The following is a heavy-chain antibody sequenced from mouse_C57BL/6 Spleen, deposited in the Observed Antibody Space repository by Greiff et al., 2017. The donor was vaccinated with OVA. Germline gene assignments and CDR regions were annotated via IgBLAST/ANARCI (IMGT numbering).Heavy chain of an antibody. CDR2: FYPGSGSI. CDR1: GYTFTEYT. V-gene: IGHV1-62-2*01. CDR3: ARHEVLALELGYFDY. J-gene: IGHJ2*01. D-gene: IGHD4-1*01. Sequence: QVQLKESGAELVKPGASVKLSCKASGYTFTEYTIHWVKQRSGQGLEWIGWFYPGSGSIKYNEKFKDKATLTADKSSSTVYMELSRLTSEDSAVYFCARHEVLALELGYFDYWGQGTTLTVSS.